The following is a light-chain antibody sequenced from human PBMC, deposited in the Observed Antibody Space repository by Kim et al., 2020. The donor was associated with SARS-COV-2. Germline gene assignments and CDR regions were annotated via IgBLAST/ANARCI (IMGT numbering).Light chain of an antibody. CDR3: QLRTNWLT. J-gene: IGKJ4*01. Sequence: SLSPGESATLSCRASQSVSPYLAWYQQKPGQAPRLLIYDASTRATGIPARFSGSGSGTDFTLTISSLEPDDFAVYYCQLRTNWLTSGGGTKVDIK. CDR2: DAS. CDR1: QSVSPY. V-gene: IGKV3-11*01.